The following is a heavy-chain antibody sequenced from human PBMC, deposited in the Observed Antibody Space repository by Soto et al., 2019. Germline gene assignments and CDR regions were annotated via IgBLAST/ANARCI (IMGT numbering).Heavy chain of an antibody. CDR1: GYTFTSYY. CDR3: AGATPPGSEGTNNWFDP. Sequence: QVQLVQSGAEVKKPGASVKVSCKASGYTFTSYYMHWVRQAPGQGLEWMGIINPSGGSTSYAQKFQGRVTMTRDTTTSTVYMELSSLRSEDTAVYYWAGATPPGSEGTNNWFDPWGQGTLVTVSS. V-gene: IGHV1-46*01. CDR2: INPSGGST. D-gene: IGHD5-12*01. J-gene: IGHJ5*02.